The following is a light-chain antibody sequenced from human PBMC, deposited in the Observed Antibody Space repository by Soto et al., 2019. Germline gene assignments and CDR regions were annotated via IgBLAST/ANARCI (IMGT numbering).Light chain of an antibody. V-gene: IGKV1-17*01. CDR2: AAS. Sequence: DIQMTQSPSSLSASIGDRVTITCRASRSISDYLSWYQKKPEKAPKLLIYAASTLQSGVPSRFSGSGSGTDFTLTISCLQSEDFATYYCQQYYSYPFTFGQGTRLEIK. CDR3: QQYYSYPFT. CDR1: RSISDY. J-gene: IGKJ5*01.